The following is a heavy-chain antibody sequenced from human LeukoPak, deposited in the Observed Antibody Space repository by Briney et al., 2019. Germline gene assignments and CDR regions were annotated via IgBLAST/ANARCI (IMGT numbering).Heavy chain of an antibody. J-gene: IGHJ4*02. Sequence: GGSLRLSCAASGFTFSIYEMHWVRQAPGKGLEWVSKFSSSGSSTNYADSVKGRFTISRDNAKNSLYLRMNSLRAEDTAVYYCARKWYYDYVWGSFDYWGQGALVTVS. D-gene: IGHD3-16*01. CDR3: ARKWYYDYVWGSFDY. CDR2: FSSSGSST. CDR1: GFTFSIYE. V-gene: IGHV3-48*03.